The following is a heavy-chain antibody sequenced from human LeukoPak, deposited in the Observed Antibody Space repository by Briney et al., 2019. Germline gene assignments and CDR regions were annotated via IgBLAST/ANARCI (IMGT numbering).Heavy chain of an antibody. CDR3: ARGSGSYYEGLDY. Sequence: GASVKVSCKASGYTFTGYYMHWVRQAPGQGLEWMGGIIPIFGTANYAQKFQGRVTITTDESTSTAYMELSSLRSEDTAVYYCARGSGSYYEGLDYWGQGTLVTVSS. V-gene: IGHV1-69*05. CDR1: GYTFTGYY. CDR2: IIPIFGTA. J-gene: IGHJ4*02. D-gene: IGHD1-26*01.